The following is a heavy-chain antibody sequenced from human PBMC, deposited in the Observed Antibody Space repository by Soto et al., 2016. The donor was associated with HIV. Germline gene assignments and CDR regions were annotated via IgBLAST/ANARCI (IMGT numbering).Heavy chain of an antibody. J-gene: IGHJ4*02. CDR2: MNPNSGNT. D-gene: IGHD3-10*01. CDR3: YSYFDY. CDR1: GYTFSSYG. Sequence: QVQLEQSEAGVKKPGASVKVSCKASGYTFSSYGINWVRQAPGQGLEWMGWMNPNSGNTGYAQKFRGRVTITRNTSISTAYMELSSPRVPYYYGSGSYSYFDYWGQGTLVTVSS. V-gene: IGHV1-8*01.